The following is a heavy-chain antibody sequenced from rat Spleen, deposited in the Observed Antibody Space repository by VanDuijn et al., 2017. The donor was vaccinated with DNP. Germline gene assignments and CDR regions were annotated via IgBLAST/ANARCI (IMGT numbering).Heavy chain of an antibody. CDR3: TTRGVITTVVTTFDY. D-gene: IGHD1-1*01. V-gene: IGHV5S10*01. CDR1: GFTFSDYA. CDR2: IIYDGSST. Sequence: EVQLVESGGGLVQPGNSLKLSCAASGFTFSDYAMAWVRQSPKKGLEWVATIIYDGSSTYYRDSVKGRFTLSRDNAKSTLYLQMDSLRSEDTATYYCTTRGVITTVVTTFDYWGQGTLVTVSS. J-gene: IGHJ3*01.